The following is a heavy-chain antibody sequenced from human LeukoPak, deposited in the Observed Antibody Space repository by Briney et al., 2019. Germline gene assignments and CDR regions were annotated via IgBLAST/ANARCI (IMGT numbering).Heavy chain of an antibody. J-gene: IGHJ4*02. Sequence: PGGSLRLSCAASGFTFSSYSMNWVRQAPGKGVEWVSSISSSSSYIYYADSVKGGFTISRDNAKNSLYLQMNSLRAEDTAVYYCARDNIVGAGGYYFAYWGQGTLVTVSS. V-gene: IGHV3-21*01. D-gene: IGHD1-26*01. CDR2: ISSSSSYI. CDR3: ARDNIVGAGGYYFAY. CDR1: GFTFSSYS.